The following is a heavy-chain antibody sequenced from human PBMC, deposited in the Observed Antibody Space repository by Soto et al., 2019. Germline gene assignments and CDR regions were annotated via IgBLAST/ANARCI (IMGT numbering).Heavy chain of an antibody. Sequence: EVQLVKSGGGLVQPGESLRLSCAASEFTFSSFNMHWVRQAPGKGLEWVSYISASSTTVYYGDSVKGRFTISRDNAKNSLYLQMNSLRDEDTAVYYCARIYRRDGNKYADYWGQGTLVTVSS. CDR1: EFTFSSFN. V-gene: IGHV3-48*02. CDR2: ISASSTTV. D-gene: IGHD3-16*02. CDR3: ARIYRRDGNKYADY. J-gene: IGHJ4*02.